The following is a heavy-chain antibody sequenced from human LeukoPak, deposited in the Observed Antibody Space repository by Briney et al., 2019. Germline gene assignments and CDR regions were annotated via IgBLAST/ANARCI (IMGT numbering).Heavy chain of an antibody. J-gene: IGHJ4*02. CDR1: GGTFSSYA. CDR2: IIPIFGTA. Sequence: ASVKVSCKASGGTFSSYAISWVRQAPGQGLEWMGGIIPIFGTANYAQKFQGRVTITADESTSTAYMELSSLRSEDTAVYYCANARAGSSGYPYYFDYWGQGTLVTVSS. V-gene: IGHV1-69*13. D-gene: IGHD3-22*01. CDR3: ANARAGSSGYPYYFDY.